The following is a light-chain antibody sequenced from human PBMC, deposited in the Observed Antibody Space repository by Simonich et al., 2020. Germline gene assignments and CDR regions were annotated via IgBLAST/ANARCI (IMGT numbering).Light chain of an antibody. CDR3: QQYNSYSRT. Sequence: DIQMTQSPSTLSASVGDRVTITCRASQSISSWLAWYQQKPGKAPKLLIYKASSLERGGPSRFSGSGSGTEFTLTISSLQPDDFATYYCQQYNSYSRTFGQGTKVEIK. CDR2: KAS. J-gene: IGKJ1*01. CDR1: QSISSW. V-gene: IGKV1-5*03.